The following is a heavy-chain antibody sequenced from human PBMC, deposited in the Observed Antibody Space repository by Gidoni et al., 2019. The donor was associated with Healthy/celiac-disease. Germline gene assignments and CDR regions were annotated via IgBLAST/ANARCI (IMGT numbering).Heavy chain of an antibody. CDR3: ARYRANWGSESGPEPALTAYYFDY. J-gene: IGHJ4*02. D-gene: IGHD7-27*01. CDR2: INHSGST. CDR1: GGSFSGYY. Sequence: QVQLQQWGAGLLKPSETLSLTCAVYGGSFSGYYWSWIRQPPGKGLEWIGEINHSGSTNYNPSLKSRVTISVDTSKNQFSLKLSSVTAADTAVYYCARYRANWGSESGPEPALTAYYFDYWGQGTLVTVSS. V-gene: IGHV4-34*01.